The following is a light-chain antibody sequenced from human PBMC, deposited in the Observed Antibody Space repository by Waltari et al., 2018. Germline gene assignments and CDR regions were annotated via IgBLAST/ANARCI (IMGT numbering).Light chain of an antibody. CDR2: EVS. CDR3: MQSIEVPRT. CDR1: QSLLHSDGRTY. J-gene: IGKJ1*01. V-gene: IGKV2D-29*02. Sequence: DIVMTQTPLSLSVTPGQPAAISCKSSQSLLHSDGRTYLYWYLRKPGQSPQLLIYEVSNRFAGVSDRFSGSGAGADFTLKISRMEAEDVGVYYCMQSIEVPRTFGQGTKVEIK.